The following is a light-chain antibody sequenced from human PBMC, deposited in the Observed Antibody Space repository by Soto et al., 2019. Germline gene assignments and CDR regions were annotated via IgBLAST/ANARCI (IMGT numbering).Light chain of an antibody. CDR2: SNN. CDR1: SSNIGSNT. J-gene: IGLJ1*01. Sequence: QSVPTQPPSASGTPGQRVTISCSGSSSNIGSNTVNWYQQLPGTAPKLLIYSNNQRPSGVPDRFSGSRSGTSASLAISGLQPEDEADYYCAAWDDSVNGYYVFGGGTKVTVL. V-gene: IGLV1-44*01. CDR3: AAWDDSVNGYYV.